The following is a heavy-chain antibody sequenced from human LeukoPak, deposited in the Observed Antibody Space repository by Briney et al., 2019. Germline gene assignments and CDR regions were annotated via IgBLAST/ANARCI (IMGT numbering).Heavy chain of an antibody. CDR1: GFTFSRYW. CDR2: INSDGSST. CDR3: TRGRLTMT. V-gene: IGHV3-74*01. D-gene: IGHD3-22*01. Sequence: PGGSLKLSCAASGFTFSRYWMHWVRQAPGKGLVWVSRINSDGSSTIYADSVEGRFTISRDNAKNTLYLQVNSLRAEDTAVYYCTRGRLTMTWGQGTLVTVSS. J-gene: IGHJ5*02.